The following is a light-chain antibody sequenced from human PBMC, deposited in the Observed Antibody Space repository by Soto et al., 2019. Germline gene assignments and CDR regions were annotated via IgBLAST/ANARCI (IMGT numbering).Light chain of an antibody. Sequence: EVVLAQSPATLSLSPGEGATLSCRASQSVSSNLAWYQQKPGQAPRLLIYGASTRATGIPARFSGSGSGTEFTLTISRLEPEDFAVFYCQHYDSLPITFGQGTRLEIK. CDR3: QHYDSLPIT. CDR1: QSVSSN. V-gene: IGKV3-20*01. J-gene: IGKJ5*01. CDR2: GAS.